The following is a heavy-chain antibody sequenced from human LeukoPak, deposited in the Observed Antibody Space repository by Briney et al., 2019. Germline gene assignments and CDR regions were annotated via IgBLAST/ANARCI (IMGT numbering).Heavy chain of an antibody. CDR2: INTEGPGT. J-gene: IGHJ4*02. V-gene: IGHV3-74*01. CDR3: ATKQWLAPPPDS. Sequence: GGSLRLSCAASGFTFSKYWMLWVRQAPGKGLESVEGINTEGPGTTSADSVKGRFNVSRDNADNTMFLQMNSVRDEDTAVYYCATKQWLAPPPDSWGQGTPVTVSS. CDR1: GFTFSKYW. D-gene: IGHD6-19*01.